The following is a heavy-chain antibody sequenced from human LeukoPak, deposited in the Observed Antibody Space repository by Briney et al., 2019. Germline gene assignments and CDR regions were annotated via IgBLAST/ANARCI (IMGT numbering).Heavy chain of an antibody. V-gene: IGHV1-18*01. J-gene: IGHJ4*02. CDR2: VSPYNGDT. D-gene: IGHD3-22*01. CDR1: AYTFTDYG. Sequence: ASVKVSCKASAYTFTDYGINWVRQAPGHGLEWMGWVSPYNGDTRYTQKLQGRVTLTTDTSTSTAYMELRSLTSDDTAVYYCARAATMIVVEFDYWGQGTLVTVSS. CDR3: ARAATMIVVEFDY.